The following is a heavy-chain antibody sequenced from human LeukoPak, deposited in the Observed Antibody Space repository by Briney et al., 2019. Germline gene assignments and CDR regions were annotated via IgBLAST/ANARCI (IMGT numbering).Heavy chain of an antibody. J-gene: IGHJ1*01. D-gene: IGHD3-3*01. CDR3: ARDFWSGQYFQH. V-gene: IGHV3-11*06. CDR2: ISSSSSYI. CDR1: GFTFSDYY. Sequence: GGSLRLSCAASGFTFSDYYMSWIRQAPGKGLEWVSSISSSSSYIYYADSVKGRFTISRDNAKNSLYLQMNSLRAEDTAVYYCARDFWSGQYFQHWGQGTLVTVSS.